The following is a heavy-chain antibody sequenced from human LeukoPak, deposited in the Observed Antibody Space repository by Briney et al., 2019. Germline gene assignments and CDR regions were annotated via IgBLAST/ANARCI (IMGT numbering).Heavy chain of an antibody. D-gene: IGHD3-3*01. V-gene: IGHV3-30-3*01. CDR1: GFTFSSYA. Sequence: GGSLRLSCAASGFTFSSYAMSWVRQAPGKGLEWVAVISYDGSNKYYADSVKGRFTISRDNSKNTLYLQMNSLRAEDTAVYYCARDSAYLEWLADYWGQGTLVTVSS. CDR3: ARDSAYLEWLADY. J-gene: IGHJ4*02. CDR2: ISYDGSNK.